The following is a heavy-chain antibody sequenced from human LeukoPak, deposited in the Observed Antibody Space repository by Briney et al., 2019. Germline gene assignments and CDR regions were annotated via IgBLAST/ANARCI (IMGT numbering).Heavy chain of an antibody. CDR1: GFTFSSYA. CDR2: INTSGGST. Sequence: GSLRLSCAASGFTFSSYAMSWVRQAPGKGLEWVSGINTSGGSTAYADSVKGRFTISRDNSKNSLYLQMYSLRTEDTALYYCAKEGGTTRPYDILTGSYMDVWGKGTTVTVSS. V-gene: IGHV3-43*02. J-gene: IGHJ6*03. CDR3: AKEGGTTRPYDILTGSYMDV. D-gene: IGHD3-9*01.